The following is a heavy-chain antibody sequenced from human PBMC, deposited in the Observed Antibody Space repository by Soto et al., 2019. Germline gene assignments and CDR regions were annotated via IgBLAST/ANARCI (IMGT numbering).Heavy chain of an antibody. V-gene: IGHV3-30*03. CDR2: ISYDGSNK. CDR3: ARDLGITIFGVVIQQYYYGMDV. Sequence: GGSLRLSCAASGFTFSSYGMHWVRQAPGKGLEWVAVISYDGSNKYYADSVKGRFTISRDNSKNTLYLQMNSLRAEDTAVYYCARDLGITIFGVVIQQYYYGMDVWGQGTTVTVSS. D-gene: IGHD3-3*01. CDR1: GFTFSSYG. J-gene: IGHJ6*02.